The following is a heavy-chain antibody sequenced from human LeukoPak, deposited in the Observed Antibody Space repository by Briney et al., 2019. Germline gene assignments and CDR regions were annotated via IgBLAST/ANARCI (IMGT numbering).Heavy chain of an antibody. CDR3: ARDARVCTNGVCYGMDV. CDR1: GGSVSSGSYY. J-gene: IGHJ6*02. D-gene: IGHD2-8*01. CDR2: IHYSGST. V-gene: IGHV4-61*01. Sequence: SETLSLTCTVSGGSVSSGSYYWSWIRQPPGKGLEWIGYIHYSGSTNYNPSLKSRVTISVDTSKNQFSLKLSSVTAADTAVYYCARDARVCTNGVCYGMDVWGQGTTVTVSS.